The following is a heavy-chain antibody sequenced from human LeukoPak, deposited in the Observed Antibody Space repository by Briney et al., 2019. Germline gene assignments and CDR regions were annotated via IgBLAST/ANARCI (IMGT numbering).Heavy chain of an antibody. CDR1: GFTFSSYA. D-gene: IGHD3-3*01. J-gene: IGHJ4*02. CDR2: ISGSGGST. V-gene: IGHV3-23*01. Sequence: QAGGSLRLSCAASGFTFSSYAMSWVRQAPGKGLEWVSAISGSGGSTYYADSVRGRFTISRDNSKNTLYLQMNSLRAEDTAVYYCAKEYYDFWSGYYADYWGQGTLVTVSS. CDR3: AKEYYDFWSGYYADY.